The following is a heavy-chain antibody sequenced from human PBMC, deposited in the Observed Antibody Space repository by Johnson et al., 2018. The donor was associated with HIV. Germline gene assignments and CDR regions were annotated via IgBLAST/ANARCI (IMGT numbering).Heavy chain of an antibody. V-gene: IGHV3-9*01. J-gene: IGHJ3*02. D-gene: IGHD2-2*01. CDR1: GFTFDDYA. CDR2: ISWNSGSI. Sequence: VQLVESGGGVVQPGRSLRLSCAASGFTFDDYAMHWVRQAPGKGLEWVSGISWNSGSIGYVDSVKGRFTISRDNAKNSLYLQMSSLRAEDTAIYYCARNGLIPAAKGVAFHIWGQGTRVTVSS. CDR3: ARNGLIPAAKGVAFHI.